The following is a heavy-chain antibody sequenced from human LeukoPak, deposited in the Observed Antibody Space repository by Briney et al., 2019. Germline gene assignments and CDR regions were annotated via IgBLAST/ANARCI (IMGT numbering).Heavy chain of an antibody. CDR3: ARGIAVAGTDS. J-gene: IGHJ4*02. Sequence: GGSLRPSCAASGFTFSSFWMHWVRQAPGKGLVWVSRINSDGYSISYADPVKGRFTISRDNAKNTLYLQMNSLRAEDTAVYYCARGIAVAGTDSWGQGTLVTVSS. D-gene: IGHD6-19*01. V-gene: IGHV3-74*01. CDR2: INSDGYSI. CDR1: GFTFSSFW.